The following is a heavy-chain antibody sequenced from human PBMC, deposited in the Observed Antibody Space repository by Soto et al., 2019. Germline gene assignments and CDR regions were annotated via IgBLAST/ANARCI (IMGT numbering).Heavy chain of an antibody. CDR1: GYTFTGYY. J-gene: IGHJ5*02. D-gene: IGHD6-13*01. Sequence: QVQLVQSGAEVKKPGASVKVSCKASGYTFTGYYMHWVRQAPGQGLEWMGWINPNSGGTNYAQKFQGWVTMTRDTSISTAYMELSRVRSDDTAVYYCARDPIAAAGTGNWFDPWGQGTLVTVSS. V-gene: IGHV1-2*04. CDR3: ARDPIAAAGTGNWFDP. CDR2: INPNSGGT.